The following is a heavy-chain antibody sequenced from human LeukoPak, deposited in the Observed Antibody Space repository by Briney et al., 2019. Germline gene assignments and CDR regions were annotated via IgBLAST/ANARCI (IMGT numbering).Heavy chain of an antibody. CDR1: GITFGSYA. D-gene: IGHD3-16*01. CDR2: ISGSGTGT. J-gene: IGHJ4*02. Sequence: GGSLRLSCAASGITFGSYAMSWVRQAPGKGLEWVSTISGSGTGTYYADSVKGRFTISRDNSKNTLHLQMNSLRAEDTAIYYCAKGGGRDWPFDYWGQGTLVTVSS. CDR3: AKGGGRDWPFDY. V-gene: IGHV3-23*01.